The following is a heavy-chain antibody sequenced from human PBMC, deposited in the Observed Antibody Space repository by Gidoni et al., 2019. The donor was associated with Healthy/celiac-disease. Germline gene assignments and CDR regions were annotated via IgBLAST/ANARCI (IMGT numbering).Heavy chain of an antibody. CDR3: ARGGGGGGDRIQEFDY. CDR1: GGSFSGYY. J-gene: IGHJ4*02. V-gene: IGHV4-34*01. CDR2: INHSGST. D-gene: IGHD2-21*01. Sequence: QVQLQQWGAGLLKPSETLSLTCAVYGGSFSGYYWRWIRQPPGKGLEWIGEINHSGSTNYNPSLKSRVTISVDTSKNQFSLKLSSVTAADTAVYYCARGGGGGGDRIQEFDYWGQGTLVTVSS.